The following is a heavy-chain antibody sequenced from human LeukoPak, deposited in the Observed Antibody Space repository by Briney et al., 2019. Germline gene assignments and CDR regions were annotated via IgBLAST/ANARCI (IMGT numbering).Heavy chain of an antibody. V-gene: IGHV1-18*01. CDR3: AGEWLPRPNAFDI. CDR2: INTYNGKT. Sequence: ASVKVSCKASGYTLNKFGMSWVRQAPGQGLEWLGWINTYNGKTKLGEKFQGRVTITTDESTSTAYMELSSLRSEDTAVYYCAGEWLPRPNAFDIWGQGTMVTVSS. D-gene: IGHD3-22*01. CDR1: GYTLNKFG. J-gene: IGHJ3*02.